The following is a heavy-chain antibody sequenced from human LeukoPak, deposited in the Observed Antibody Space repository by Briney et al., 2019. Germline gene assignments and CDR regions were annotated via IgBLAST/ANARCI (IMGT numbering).Heavy chain of an antibody. CDR1: GFSISDYY. D-gene: IGHD3-16*01. Sequence: GGSLRLSCDASGFSISDYYMSWIRQSPGKGLEWISYITSGGASTNYADSVRGRFTISRDKARNSVALQSNSLRAEDTAVYYCTRQRRGTYYAFDSWGQGTLVTVSS. CDR2: ITSGGAST. CDR3: TRQRRGTYYAFDS. J-gene: IGHJ4*02. V-gene: IGHV3-11*01.